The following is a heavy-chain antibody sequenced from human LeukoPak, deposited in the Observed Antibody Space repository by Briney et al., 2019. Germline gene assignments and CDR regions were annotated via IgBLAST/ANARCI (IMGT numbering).Heavy chain of an antibody. V-gene: IGHV3-30*03. D-gene: IGHD6-19*01. CDR3: ARSRIQWLVRGYFDY. CDR2: ISYDGSNK. Sequence: GGSLRLSCAASGFNFSSYGMHWVRQAPGKGLEWVAVISYDGSNKYFADSVKGRFTISRDNSKNTLYRQMNSLRAEATGVYYCARSRIQWLVRGYFDYWGQGTLVTVSS. J-gene: IGHJ4*02. CDR1: GFNFSSYG.